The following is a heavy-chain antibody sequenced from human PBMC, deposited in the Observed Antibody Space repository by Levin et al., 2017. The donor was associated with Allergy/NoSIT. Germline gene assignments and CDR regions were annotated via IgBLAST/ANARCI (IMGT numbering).Heavy chain of an antibody. CDR2: ISSTSSTI. J-gene: IGHJ6*02. CDR3: ARDFAFSVDYYYGLDV. V-gene: IGHV3-48*03. D-gene: IGHD3-3*02. Sequence: PGGSLRLSCAASGFRFNSYEMNWIRQAPGKGLEWVSYISSTSSTIYYADSVKGRFTIYRDNAKNSLYLQMDSLRAEDTAIYYCARDFAFSVDYYYGLDVWGLGTKVTVSS. CDR1: GFRFNSYE.